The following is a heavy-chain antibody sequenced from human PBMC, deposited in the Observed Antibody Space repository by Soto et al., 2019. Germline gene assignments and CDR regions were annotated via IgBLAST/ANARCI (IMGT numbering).Heavy chain of an antibody. Sequence: SVKVSCKASGGTFSSYAISWVRQAPGQGLEWMGGIIPIFGTANYAQKFQGRVTITADESTSTAYMELSSLRSEDTAVYYCARDYVAAAGRWFDPWGQGTLVTVSS. J-gene: IGHJ5*02. CDR2: IIPIFGTA. CDR3: ARDYVAAAGRWFDP. CDR1: GGTFSSYA. V-gene: IGHV1-69*13. D-gene: IGHD6-13*01.